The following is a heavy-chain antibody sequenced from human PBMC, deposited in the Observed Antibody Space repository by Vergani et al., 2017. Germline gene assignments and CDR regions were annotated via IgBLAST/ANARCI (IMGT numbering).Heavy chain of an antibody. J-gene: IGHJ5*02. D-gene: IGHD2-2*02. V-gene: IGHV1-2*02. CDR1: GYTFTSYD. CDR3: ARDSAPFLVVPAAIIWFDP. Sequence: QVQLVQSGAEVKKPGASVKVSCKASGYTFTSYDINWVRQATGQGLEWMGWINPNSGGTNYAQKFQGRVTMTRDTSISTAYMELSRLRSDDTAVYYCARDSAPFLVVPAAIIWFDPWGQGTLVTVSS. CDR2: INPNSGGT.